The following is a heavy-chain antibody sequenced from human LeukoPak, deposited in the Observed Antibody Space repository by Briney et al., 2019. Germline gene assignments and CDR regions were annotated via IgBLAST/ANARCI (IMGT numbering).Heavy chain of an antibody. CDR3: CSSGWSLDY. D-gene: IGHD6-19*01. J-gene: IGHJ4*02. Sequence: GGSLRLSCAASGFTFSSYNINWVRQAPGKGLEWVSYISSSGSIIYYADSVKGRFTISRDNAKNSLYLQMNSLRAEDTAVYYCCSSGWSLDYWGQGTLVTVSS. CDR1: GFTFSSYN. V-gene: IGHV3-48*01. CDR2: ISSSGSII.